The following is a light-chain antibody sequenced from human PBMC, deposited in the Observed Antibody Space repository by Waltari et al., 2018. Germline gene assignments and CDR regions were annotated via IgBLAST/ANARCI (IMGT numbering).Light chain of an antibody. J-gene: IGLJ2*01. V-gene: IGLV2-23*01. CDR3: CSYAGSTTLV. Sequence: QSVLTQPASVSGSPGQSITISCIGTSSDVGNYNLVSWYQQYPGKAPKPMIYEGSKRPSGVSNRFSGSKSGNTASLTISGLQAEDEADYHCCSYAGSTTLVFGGGTKLTVL. CDR2: EGS. CDR1: SSDVGNYNL.